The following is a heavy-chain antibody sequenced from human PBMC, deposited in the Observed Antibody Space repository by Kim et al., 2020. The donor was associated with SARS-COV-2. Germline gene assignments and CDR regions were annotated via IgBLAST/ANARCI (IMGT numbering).Heavy chain of an antibody. Sequence: ASVKVSCKASGYTFTSYYMHWVRQAPGQGLEWMGIINPSGGSTSYAQKFQGRVTMTRDTSTSTVYMELSSLRSEDTAVYYCARESPQWLRGKTSSGEEDAFDIWGQGTMVTVSS. J-gene: IGHJ3*02. D-gene: IGHD5-12*01. V-gene: IGHV1-46*01. CDR2: INPSGGST. CDR1: GYTFTSYY. CDR3: ARESPQWLRGKTSSGEEDAFDI.